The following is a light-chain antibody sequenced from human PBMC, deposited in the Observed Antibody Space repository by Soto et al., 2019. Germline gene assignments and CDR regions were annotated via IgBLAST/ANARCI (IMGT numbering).Light chain of an antibody. CDR2: DVS. CDR3: TSYAGSNNLV. Sequence: QSALTQPRSVSGSPGQSITISCTGTSSDVGRYDYVSWYQQYPGKAPKFIIYDVSKRPSGVPDRFSGSKSGNTASLTVSGLQAEDEADYYCTSYAGSNNLVFAGGTKVTVL. CDR1: SSDVGRYDY. V-gene: IGLV2-11*01. J-gene: IGLJ3*02.